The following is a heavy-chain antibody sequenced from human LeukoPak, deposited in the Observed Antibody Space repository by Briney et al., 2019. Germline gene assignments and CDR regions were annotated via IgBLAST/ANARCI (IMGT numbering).Heavy chain of an antibody. V-gene: IGHV5-51*01. CDR3: ARQNSCGGDCYYYYYMDV. Sequence: GESLKIYCKGSGYSFTSYWIGWVRQMPGKGLEWMGIIYPGDSDTRYSPSFQGQVTISADKSISTAYLQWSSLKASDTAMYYCARQNSCGGDCYYYYYMDVWGKGTTVTVSS. CDR2: IYPGDSDT. D-gene: IGHD2-21*01. CDR1: GYSFTSYW. J-gene: IGHJ6*03.